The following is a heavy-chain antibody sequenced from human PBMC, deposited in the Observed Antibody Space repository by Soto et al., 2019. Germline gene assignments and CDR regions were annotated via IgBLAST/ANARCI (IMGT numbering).Heavy chain of an antibody. CDR2: ISAYNGNT. Sequence: QVQLVQSGAEVKKPGASVKVSCKASGYTFTSYGFTWVRQAPGQGLEWMGWISAYNGNTNYAQNLKGRVTMTTDTSTRTAYMELRSQRSDDTAVYYCAREGIATAGMDSWFDPWGQGTLVTVSS. J-gene: IGHJ5*02. CDR3: AREGIATAGMDSWFDP. V-gene: IGHV1-18*01. CDR1: GYTFTSYG. D-gene: IGHD6-13*01.